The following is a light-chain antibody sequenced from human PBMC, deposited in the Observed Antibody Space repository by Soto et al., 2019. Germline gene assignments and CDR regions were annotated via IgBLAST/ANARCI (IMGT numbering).Light chain of an antibody. Sequence: DVQMTQSPSTLSASVGDRVTITCRASQGISNRLAWYQQKPGKAPKLLIYQASSLKSGVPSRFGGSGSGTEFTLTITSLQPDDFATDYCQQYNSHWTFGQGTKVEIK. CDR3: QQYNSHWT. V-gene: IGKV1-5*03. CDR1: QGISNR. J-gene: IGKJ1*01. CDR2: QAS.